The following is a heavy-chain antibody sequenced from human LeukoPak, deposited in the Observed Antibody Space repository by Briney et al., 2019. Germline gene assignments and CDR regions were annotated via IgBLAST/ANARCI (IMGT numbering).Heavy chain of an antibody. J-gene: IGHJ6*02. CDR3: ARAGSSPNTYYDILTGYPNTKGGYHGMDV. CDR2: ISYDGSNK. V-gene: IGHV3-30*03. CDR1: GFTFSSYG. D-gene: IGHD3-9*01. Sequence: GGSLRLSCAASGFTFSSYGMHWVRQAPGKGLEWVAVISYDGSNKYYADSVKGRFTISRDNSKNTLYLQMNSLRAEDTAVYYCARAGSSPNTYYDILTGYPNTKGGYHGMDVWGQGTTVTVSS.